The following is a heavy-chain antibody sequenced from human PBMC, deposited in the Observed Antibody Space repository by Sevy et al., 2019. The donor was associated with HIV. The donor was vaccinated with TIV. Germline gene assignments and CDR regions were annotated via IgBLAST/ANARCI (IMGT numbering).Heavy chain of an antibody. Sequence: GGSLRLSCAASGFTFSNYWMSWVRQAPGKGLEWVANIKQDGSEKYCVDPVKDRFTISRDNARNSLFLQMNSLRAEDTAVYYCARHFSSSWTTRHFDCWGQGTLVTVSS. CDR3: ARHFSSSWTTRHFDC. D-gene: IGHD6-13*01. CDR2: IKQDGSEK. V-gene: IGHV3-7*01. CDR1: GFTFSNYW. J-gene: IGHJ4*02.